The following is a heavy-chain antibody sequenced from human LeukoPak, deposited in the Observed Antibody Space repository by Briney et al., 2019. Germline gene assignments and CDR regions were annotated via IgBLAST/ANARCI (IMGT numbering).Heavy chain of an antibody. Sequence: SETLSLTCAVYGGSFSGYYWSWIREPPGKGLEWVGESNHSGSTNYNPSLKSRVTISVDTSKNQFSLKLSSVTAADTAVYYCARGRATARFDYWGQGTLVTVSS. CDR2: SNHSGST. CDR3: ARGRATARFDY. CDR1: GGSFSGYY. D-gene: IGHD5-12*01. J-gene: IGHJ4*02. V-gene: IGHV4-34*01.